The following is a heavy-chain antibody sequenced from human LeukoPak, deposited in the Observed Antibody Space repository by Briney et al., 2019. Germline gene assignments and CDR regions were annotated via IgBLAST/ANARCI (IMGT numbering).Heavy chain of an antibody. V-gene: IGHV3-53*01. CDR1: GFTVSSNY. Sequence: GGSLRLSCAASGFTVSSNYMGWVRQAPGRGLEWVSVIYSSGATYYADSVTGRFTISRDNSKNTLSLQINNLRAEDTAVYYCARVLSDSRGWYHFDYWGQGTLVTVSS. CDR2: IYSSGAT. D-gene: IGHD6-19*01. J-gene: IGHJ4*02. CDR3: ARVLSDSRGWYHFDY.